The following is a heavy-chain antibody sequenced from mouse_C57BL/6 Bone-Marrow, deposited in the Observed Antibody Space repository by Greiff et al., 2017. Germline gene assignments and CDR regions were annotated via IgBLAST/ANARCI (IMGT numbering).Heavy chain of an antibody. V-gene: IGHV5-17*01. CDR2: ISSGSSTI. CDR1: GFTFSDYG. D-gene: IGHD1-2*01. J-gene: IGHJ4*01. CDR3: AIRRAMDY. Sequence: EVMLVESGGGLVKPGGSLKLSCAASGFTFSDYGMHWVRQAPEKGLEWVAYISSGSSTIYYADTVKGRFTISSDNAKNTLFLQMTSLRSEDTAMXYCAIRRAMDYWGQGTSVTVSS.